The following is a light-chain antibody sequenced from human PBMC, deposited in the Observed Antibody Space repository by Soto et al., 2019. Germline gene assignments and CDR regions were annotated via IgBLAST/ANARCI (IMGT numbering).Light chain of an antibody. Sequence: DIQITQTPSSLSASVGDRVTITCRASQSISSYLNWYQQKPGKAPKLLIYAASSLQSGVPSRFSGSGSGTDFTLTISGLQPDDFATYYCQQYNPYSPWTFGQGTKVDIK. CDR2: AAS. V-gene: IGKV1-39*01. CDR3: QQYNPYSPWT. CDR1: QSISSY. J-gene: IGKJ1*01.